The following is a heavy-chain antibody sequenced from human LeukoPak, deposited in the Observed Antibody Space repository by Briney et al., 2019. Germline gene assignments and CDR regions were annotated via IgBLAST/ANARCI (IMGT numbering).Heavy chain of an antibody. CDR1: GERVSSNGAA. V-gene: IGHV6-1*01. CDR2: TYYRSKWYN. J-gene: IGHJ4*02. CDR3: VRGNYNFDY. Sequence: SQTLSLTCTISGERVSSNGAAWNWIRQSPSRGLEWLGRTYYRSKWYNEYAPSVKGRITISPDTSKNQFSLQLNSVTPEDTAVYYCVRGNYNFDYWGQGTLVTVS. D-gene: IGHD1-7*01.